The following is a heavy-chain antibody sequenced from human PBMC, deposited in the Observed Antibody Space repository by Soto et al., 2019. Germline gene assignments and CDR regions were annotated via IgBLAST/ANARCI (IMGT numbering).Heavy chain of an antibody. CDR2: IHYSGST. Sequence: QVQLQESGPGLVKPSETLSLTCTVSGGSVSSGSYYWSWIRQPPGKGLEWSGYIHYSGSTNYNPSLLSRVTISVDMSKNQFSLKLRSVTPADTAVYYCARVGGGATTVNWFDPWGQGTLVTVSS. V-gene: IGHV4-61*01. D-gene: IGHD5-12*01. CDR3: ARVGGGATTVNWFDP. J-gene: IGHJ5*02. CDR1: GGSVSSGSYY.